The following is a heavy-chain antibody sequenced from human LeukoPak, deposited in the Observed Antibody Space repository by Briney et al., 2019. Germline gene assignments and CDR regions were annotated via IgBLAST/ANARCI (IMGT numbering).Heavy chain of an antibody. CDR1: GFTFSSYA. CDR3: AKDQFGSSSSSDY. CDR2: ISGSGGST. J-gene: IGHJ4*02. D-gene: IGHD6-13*01. V-gene: IGHV3-23*01. Sequence: GGSLRLSCAASGFTFSSYAMSWVREAPGKGLEWVSAISGSGGSTYYADSVKGRFTISRDNSKNTLYLQMNSLRAEDTAVYYCAKDQFGSSSSSDYWGQGTLVTVSS.